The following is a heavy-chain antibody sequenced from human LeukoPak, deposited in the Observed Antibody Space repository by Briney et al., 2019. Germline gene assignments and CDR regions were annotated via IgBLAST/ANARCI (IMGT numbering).Heavy chain of an antibody. CDR1: GFIFSSYW. CDR3: TTDRKNLITMIVVVLFDY. CDR2: IKSKTDGGTT. V-gene: IGHV3-15*01. Sequence: PGGSLRPSCAASGFIFSSYWMSWVRQAPGKGLEWVGRIKSKTDGGTTDYTAPVKGRFTISGDDSKNTLYLQMNSLKTEDTAVYYCTTDRKNLITMIVVVLFDYWGQGTLVTVSS. D-gene: IGHD3-22*01. J-gene: IGHJ4*02.